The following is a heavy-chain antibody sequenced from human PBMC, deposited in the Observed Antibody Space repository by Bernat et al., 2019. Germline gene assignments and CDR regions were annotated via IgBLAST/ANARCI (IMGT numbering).Heavy chain of an antibody. CDR2: IKSKTDGGTT. D-gene: IGHD4-17*01. V-gene: IGHV3-15*07. J-gene: IGHJ4*02. CDR3: TSPGHDYGDYHDY. CDR1: GFTFNNAW. Sequence: EVQLVESGGGLVKPGGSLRLSCAASGFTFNNAWMNWVRQASGKGLEWVGRIKSKTDGGTTDYAAPVKGRFTISRDDSENTAYLQMNSLKTEDTAVYYCTSPGHDYGDYHDYWGQGTLVTVSS.